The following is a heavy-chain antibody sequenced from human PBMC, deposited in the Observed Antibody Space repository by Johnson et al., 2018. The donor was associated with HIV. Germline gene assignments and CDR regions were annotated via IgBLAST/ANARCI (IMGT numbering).Heavy chain of an antibody. CDR3: AREARMRDAFDI. Sequence: EVQLVESGGGLIQPGGSLRLSCAASGFTVSTNYMSWVRQAPGKGLEWVSVIYSGGSTYYADSVKGRFTISRENAKNSLYLQMNSLRAGDTAVYYCAREARMRDAFDIWGQGTMVTVSS. J-gene: IGHJ3*02. V-gene: IGHV3-53*01. CDR2: IYSGGST. D-gene: IGHD1-14*01. CDR1: GFTVSTNY.